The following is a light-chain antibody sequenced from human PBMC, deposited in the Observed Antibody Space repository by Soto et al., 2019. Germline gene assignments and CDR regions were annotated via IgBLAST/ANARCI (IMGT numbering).Light chain of an antibody. CDR3: QSYDSSLNVVV. Sequence: QSVLTQSPSVSGAPGQRVTIPCTGSSSNIGAGYDVHWYQQLPGTAPKLLIYGNSNRPSGVPDRFSGSTSGTSASLALTGLQAEDEADYYCQSYDSSLNVVVFGGGTKVTVL. J-gene: IGLJ2*01. V-gene: IGLV1-40*01. CDR2: GNS. CDR1: SSNIGAGYD.